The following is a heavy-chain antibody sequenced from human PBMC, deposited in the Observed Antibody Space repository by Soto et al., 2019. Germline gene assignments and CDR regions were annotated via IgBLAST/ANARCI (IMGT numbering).Heavy chain of an antibody. J-gene: IGHJ6*02. CDR2: IYSGGNT. CDR3: ARVSTWIPYYNYGMDV. D-gene: IGHD5-18*01. V-gene: IGHV3-53*01. CDR1: GFSVSSNY. Sequence: EVQLVESGGGLIQPGGSLRLSCAASGFSVSSNYMSWVRQAPGKGLEWVSVIYSGGNTHYADSVKGRFTISRDNSKNTVYLQMNSLRAEDTAVYYCARVSTWIPYYNYGMDVWGQGTMVTVSS.